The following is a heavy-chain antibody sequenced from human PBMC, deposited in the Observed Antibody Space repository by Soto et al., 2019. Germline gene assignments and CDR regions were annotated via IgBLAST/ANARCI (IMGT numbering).Heavy chain of an antibody. Sequence: LRLSCAASGFTFSSYAMSWVRQAPGKGLEWVSAISGSGGSTYYADSVKGRFTISRDNSKNTLYLQMNSLRAEDTAVYYCAKVGSSSWLHLDYWGQGTLVTVSS. CDR3: AKVGSSSWLHLDY. CDR1: GFTFSSYA. D-gene: IGHD6-13*01. CDR2: ISGSGGST. J-gene: IGHJ4*02. V-gene: IGHV3-23*01.